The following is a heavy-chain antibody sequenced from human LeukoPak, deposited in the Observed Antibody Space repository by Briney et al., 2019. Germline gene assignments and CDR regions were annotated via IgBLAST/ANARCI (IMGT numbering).Heavy chain of an antibody. V-gene: IGHV4-34*01. D-gene: IGHD2-15*01. CDR1: GVSFSGSY. Sequence: SETLSLTSVVYGVSFSGSYWSWIRQPPGKGLEWIGEINHSGSTSYNPLLKSRVAISVDTSKNQFSLKLSSVTAADTAVYYCARAHVVVAATAFDYWGQGTLVIVSS. J-gene: IGHJ4*02. CDR3: ARAHVVVAATAFDY. CDR2: INHSGST.